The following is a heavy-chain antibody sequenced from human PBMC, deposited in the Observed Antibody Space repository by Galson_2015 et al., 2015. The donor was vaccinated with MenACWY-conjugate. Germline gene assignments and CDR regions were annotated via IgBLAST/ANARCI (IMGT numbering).Heavy chain of an antibody. CDR2: IRDRVGTT. CDR1: GFTFSTYA. D-gene: IGHD2-15*01. Sequence: SLRLSCAVSGFTFSTYAMSWVRQAPGKGLEWVSSIRDRVGTTYSADSVKGRFTISRDNSKNTLYLQMNSLRAEDTAVYYCAKNDIVVVGAATGFRAFDIWGQGTMVTVSS. CDR3: AKNDIVVVGAATGFRAFDI. J-gene: IGHJ3*02. V-gene: IGHV3-23*01.